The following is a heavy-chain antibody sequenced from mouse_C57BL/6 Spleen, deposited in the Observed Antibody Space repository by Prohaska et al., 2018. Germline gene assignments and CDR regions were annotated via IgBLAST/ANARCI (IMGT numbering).Heavy chain of an antibody. D-gene: IGHD3-2*02. CDR3: ARQLRLDY. CDR1: GYTFTDYY. Sequence: EVQLQQSGPELVKPGASVKISCKASGYTFTDYYMNWVKQSHGKSLEWIGDINPNNGGTSYNQKFKGKATLTVDKSSSTAYMELRSLTSGDSAVYYCARQLRLDYWGQGTTLTVSS. J-gene: IGHJ2*01. V-gene: IGHV1-26*01. CDR2: INPNNGGT.